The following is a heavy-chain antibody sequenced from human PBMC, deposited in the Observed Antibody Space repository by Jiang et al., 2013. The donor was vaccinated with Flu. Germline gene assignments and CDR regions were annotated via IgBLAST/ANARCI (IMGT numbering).Heavy chain of an antibody. CDR1: TFIDYY. J-gene: IGHJ6*02. V-gene: IGHV1-2*02. CDR2: INPNSGGT. Sequence: TFIDYYIHWVRQAPGQGLEWMGWINPNSGGTNYAQKFQGGVTMTRDTSISTAYMELSRLRSDDTAVYYCARDQVPLQVDGAYYGMDVWGQGTTVTVSS. CDR3: ARDQVPLQVDGAYYGMDV. D-gene: IGHD3-10*01.